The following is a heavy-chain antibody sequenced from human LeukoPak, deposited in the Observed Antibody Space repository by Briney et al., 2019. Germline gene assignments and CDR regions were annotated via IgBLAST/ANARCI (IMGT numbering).Heavy chain of an antibody. CDR1: GVTFSDYY. V-gene: IGHV3-11*01. Sequence: PGGPLRLSCAASGVTFSDYYMRWIRQAPGKGREGVSYTSTTGSTKYYVDSAKGRFPVSRDNAKNSLDLQMNSLRADDTGVYYCARDSTSVGAFDPWGQEALVTVSS. J-gene: IGHJ5*02. CDR3: ARDSTSVGAFDP. CDR2: TSTTGSTK.